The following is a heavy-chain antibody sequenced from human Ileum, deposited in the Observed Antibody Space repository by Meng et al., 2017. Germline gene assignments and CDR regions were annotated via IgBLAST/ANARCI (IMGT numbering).Heavy chain of an antibody. Sequence: QVQLVQSGPEVKKVGASVKVSCTASGYTFRNYPLHWVRQAPGQRPEWMGWINAGNGNIKISQKFQGRITITSDTSATAYMELSSLRSEDTAVYFCARENDNWNYFDYWGQGSLVTVSS. V-gene: IGHV1-3*01. CDR1: GYTFRNYP. CDR2: INAGNGNI. D-gene: IGHD1-1*01. CDR3: ARENDNWNYFDY. J-gene: IGHJ4*02.